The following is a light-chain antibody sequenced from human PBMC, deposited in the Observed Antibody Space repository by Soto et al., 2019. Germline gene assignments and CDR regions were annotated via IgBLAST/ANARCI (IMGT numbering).Light chain of an antibody. V-gene: IGKV1-39*01. CDR1: QSISSY. Sequence: DIQMTQSPSSLSASVGDRVTITSRASQSISSYLNCYQQKTGKAPKLLIYAASSLQSGVPSRFSGSGSGTDFTLTISSLQPEDFATYYCQQSYSTPYTFGQGTKLEIK. J-gene: IGKJ2*01. CDR2: AAS. CDR3: QQSYSTPYT.